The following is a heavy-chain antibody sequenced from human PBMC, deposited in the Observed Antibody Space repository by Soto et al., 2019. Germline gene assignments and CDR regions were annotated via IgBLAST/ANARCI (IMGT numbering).Heavy chain of an antibody. J-gene: IGHJ4*02. V-gene: IGHV3-43*02. CDR3: AKARFYFDSSPYDS. CDR1: GFTFEDYA. D-gene: IGHD3-22*01. CDR2: INADGSDT. Sequence: EVQLVESGGGLVQPGGSLRLSCAASGFTFEDYALHWVRQSSGKGPEWVSLINADGSDTYYADSVKGRFTITRDNRKDSLYLQMNSLRPEDSAIYYCAKARFYFDSSPYDSWGQGTLVTVTS.